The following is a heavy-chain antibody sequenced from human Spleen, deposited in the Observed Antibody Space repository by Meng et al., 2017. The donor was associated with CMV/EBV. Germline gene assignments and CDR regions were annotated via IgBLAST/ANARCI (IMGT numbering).Heavy chain of an antibody. CDR2: IRHSGST. J-gene: IGHJ4*02. Sequence: SETLSLTCAVYGGSFSGYYWSWNRQPPGMGAGVEWKIRHSGSTNYNPSLKRRVTKSVDTSKNQFSLRLSSVTAADTAVYYCAREAITGTVDYWGQGTLVTVSS. V-gene: IGHV4-34*01. D-gene: IGHD1-7*01. CDR1: GGSFSGYY. CDR3: AREAITGTVDY.